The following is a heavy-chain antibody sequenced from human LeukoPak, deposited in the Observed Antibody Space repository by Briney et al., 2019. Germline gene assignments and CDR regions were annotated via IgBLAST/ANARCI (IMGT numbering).Heavy chain of an antibody. J-gene: IGHJ6*02. CDR2: ISWNSGSI. CDR3: AKEDGDYYYGMDV. D-gene: IGHD4-17*01. V-gene: IGHV3-9*01. Sequence: PGRSLRLSCAASGFTFDDYAMHRVRQAPGKGLEWVSGISWNSGSIGYADSVKGRFTISRDNAKNSLYLQMNSLRAEDTALYYCAKEDGDYYYGMDVWGQGTTVTVSS. CDR1: GFTFDDYA.